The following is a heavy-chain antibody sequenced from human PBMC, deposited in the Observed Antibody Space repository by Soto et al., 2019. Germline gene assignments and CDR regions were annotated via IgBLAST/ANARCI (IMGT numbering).Heavy chain of an antibody. Sequence: SETLSLTCTVSGGSISSSGYYWGWIRQPPGKGLEWIGSIYYSGSTYYNPSLKSRVTISVDTSKNQFSLKLSSVTAADTAVYYCARLSDILTGYYLTFDYWGQGTLVTVSS. CDR1: GGSISSSGYY. J-gene: IGHJ4*02. CDR2: IYYSGST. V-gene: IGHV4-39*01. CDR3: ARLSDILTGYYLTFDY. D-gene: IGHD3-9*01.